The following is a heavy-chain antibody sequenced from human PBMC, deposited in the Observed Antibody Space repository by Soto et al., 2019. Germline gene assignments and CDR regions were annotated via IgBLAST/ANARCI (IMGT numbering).Heavy chain of an antibody. CDR3: ARGGLYSSGWYRFDY. J-gene: IGHJ4*02. D-gene: IGHD6-19*01. Sequence: SETLSLTCGVSGYSINSGYYWGWIRQPPGKGLEWIGSMYHTGSTFYNPSLTSRVTISVDTSKNQFSLKLSSVTAADTAVYYCARGGLYSSGWYRFDYWGQGTLVTVSS. CDR2: MYHTGST. V-gene: IGHV4-38-2*01. CDR1: GYSINSGYY.